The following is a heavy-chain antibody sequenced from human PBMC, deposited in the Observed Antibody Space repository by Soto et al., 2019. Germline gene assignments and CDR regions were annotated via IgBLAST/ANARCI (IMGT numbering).Heavy chain of an antibody. CDR3: ARDEYTSGWYRFDP. J-gene: IGHJ5*02. D-gene: IGHD6-19*01. Sequence: SQTLSLTCAISGDSVSSSSVTWNWIRQSPSRGLEWLGRTYYRSKWYNDYAVSVKSRITINPDTSKNQFSLQLNSVTPEDTAVYYCARDEYTSGWYRFDPWGQGILVTVSS. CDR1: GDSVSSSSVT. CDR2: TYYRSKWYN. V-gene: IGHV6-1*01.